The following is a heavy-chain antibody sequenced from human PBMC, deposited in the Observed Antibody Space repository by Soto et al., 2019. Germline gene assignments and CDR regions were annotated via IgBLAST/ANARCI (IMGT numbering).Heavy chain of an antibody. CDR2: IIPIFGTA. D-gene: IGHD5-18*01. CDR1: GGTFSSYA. Sequence: VASVKVSCKASGGTFSSYAISWVRQAPGQGLEWMGGIIPIFGTANYAQKFQGRVTITADESTSTAYMELSSLRSEDTAVYYCARSADTAMVNRYYYYYGMDVWGQGTTVTVSS. V-gene: IGHV1-69*13. CDR3: ARSADTAMVNRYYYYYGMDV. J-gene: IGHJ6*02.